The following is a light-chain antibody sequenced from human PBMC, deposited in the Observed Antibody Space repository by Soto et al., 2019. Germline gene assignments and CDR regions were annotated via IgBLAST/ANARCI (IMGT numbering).Light chain of an antibody. V-gene: IGLV3-21*02. CDR1: RIGSKN. CDR2: DDS. J-gene: IGLJ7*01. Sequence: SYELTQPPSVSVAPGQTARITCGGDRIGSKNVHWYQQKSGQAPVMVIYDDSDRPPGTPERFSGSNSGDTASLTIRGVKAGDEADYHCQAGGNSNDDVLFGGGTQLTVL. CDR3: QAGGNSNDDVL.